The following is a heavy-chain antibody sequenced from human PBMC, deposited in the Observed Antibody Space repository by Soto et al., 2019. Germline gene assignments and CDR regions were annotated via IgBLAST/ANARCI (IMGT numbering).Heavy chain of an antibody. CDR2: IYYSGST. D-gene: IGHD6-19*01. V-gene: IGHV4-39*01. CDR1: GGSISSSSYY. J-gene: IGHJ4*02. Sequence: SETLSLTCTVSGGSISSSSYYWGWIRQPPGKGLEWIGSIYYSGSTYYNTSLKSRVTISVGTSKNQFSLKLSSVTAAATAVYYCARRTAVAGFGAIDYWGQGPLVTVSS. CDR3: ARRTAVAGFGAIDY.